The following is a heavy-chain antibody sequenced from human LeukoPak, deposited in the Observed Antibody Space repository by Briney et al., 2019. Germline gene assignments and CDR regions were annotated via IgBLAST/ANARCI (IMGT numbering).Heavy chain of an antibody. V-gene: IGHV1-69*13. J-gene: IGHJ1*01. Sequence: GASVKVPCKASGGTFSSYAISWVRQAPGQGLEWMGGIIPIFGTANYAQKFQGRVTITADESTSTAYMELSSLRSEDTAVYYCARAGNYDILTGYSLNEYFQRWGQGTLVTVSS. D-gene: IGHD3-9*01. CDR3: ARAGNYDILTGYSLNEYFQR. CDR1: GGTFSSYA. CDR2: IIPIFGTA.